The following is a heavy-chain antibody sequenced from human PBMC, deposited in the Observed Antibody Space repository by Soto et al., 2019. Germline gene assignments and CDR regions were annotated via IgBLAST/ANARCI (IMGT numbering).Heavy chain of an antibody. D-gene: IGHD3-10*01. J-gene: IGHJ4*02. Sequence: EVPLVESGGDFVQPGRSLRLSCAASGFPFHGYGMVWVRRVAGKGLEWVSGITSDSGKVGYADSVKGRFTISRDNARNSLYLQMNSLRVEDTAFYYCAKDRGSVLGVISDWGQGTLVTVSS. CDR1: GFPFHGYG. CDR2: ITSDSGKV. V-gene: IGHV3-9*01. CDR3: AKDRGSVLGVISD.